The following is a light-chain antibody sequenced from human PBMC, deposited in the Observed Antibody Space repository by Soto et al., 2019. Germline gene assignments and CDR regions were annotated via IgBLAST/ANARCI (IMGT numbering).Light chain of an antibody. J-gene: IGKJ2*01. V-gene: IGKV1-16*01. Sequence: DIQMTQSPSSLSASVGDRVTITCRTSQGIANQLAWFQQKSGKAPKSLIHSTSILQSGVPSRFSGSGSGTDFTLTINSLQPEDFATYYCQQHNTLPFTVGQGTRLEIK. CDR3: QQHNTLPFT. CDR2: STS. CDR1: QGIANQ.